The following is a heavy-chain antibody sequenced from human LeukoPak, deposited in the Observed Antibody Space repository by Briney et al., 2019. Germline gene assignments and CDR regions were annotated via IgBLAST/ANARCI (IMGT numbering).Heavy chain of an antibody. D-gene: IGHD3-3*01. V-gene: IGHV4-59*12. CDR1: GGSISSYY. J-gene: IGHJ4*02. Sequence: PSETLSLTCTVSGGSISSYYWSWIRQPPGKGLEWIGYIYYSGSTYYNPSLKSRVTISVDRSKNQFSLKLSSVTAADTAVYYCALGGVTIFGGFDYWGQGTLVTVSS. CDR2: IYYSGST. CDR3: ALGGVTIFGGFDY.